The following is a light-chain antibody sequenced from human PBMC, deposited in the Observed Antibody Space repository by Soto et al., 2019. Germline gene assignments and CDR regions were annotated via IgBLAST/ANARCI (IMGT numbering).Light chain of an antibody. Sequence: EIVMTQSPATLSVSPGERATLSCRASQSVSSNLAWYQQKPGQAPRLLIYGASIRATGIPARFSGSGSGTEFTLTISSLQSEDFAVYYCQQYNNWQFTFGPGTKVDIK. CDR1: QSVSSN. V-gene: IGKV3D-15*01. J-gene: IGKJ3*01. CDR2: GAS. CDR3: QQYNNWQFT.